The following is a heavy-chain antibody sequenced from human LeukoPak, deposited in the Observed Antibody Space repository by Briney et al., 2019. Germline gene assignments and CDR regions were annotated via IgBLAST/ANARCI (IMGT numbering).Heavy chain of an antibody. D-gene: IGHD3-9*01. J-gene: IGHJ5*02. CDR3: ARDYTYYDILTGDYTP. Sequence: GGSLRLSCAASGFTFSNYIMNWVRQDPGKGLEWVSSIISSSMYIYYADAVKGRYTLSRHNAKNSLYLQMNSLRDQHTAVYNCARDYTYYDILTGDYTPWGQGTLVTVSS. V-gene: IGHV3-21*01. CDR1: GFTFSNYI. CDR2: IISSSMYI.